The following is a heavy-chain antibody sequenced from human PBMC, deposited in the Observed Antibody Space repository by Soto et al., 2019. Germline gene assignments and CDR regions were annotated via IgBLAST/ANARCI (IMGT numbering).Heavy chain of an antibody. J-gene: IGHJ4*02. V-gene: IGHV3-48*03. D-gene: IGHD2-21*02. CDR1: GFTFSIYE. CDR3: AVSLTYCGGDCHSDY. CDR2: ISTSGSTK. Sequence: GRSLRLSCAASGFTFSIYEMNWVRQAPGKGLEWVSYISTSGSTKSYADSVKGRFTISRDNAKNSLYLQMNSLRAEDTAVYYCAVSLTYCGGDCHSDYWGQGTLVTVSS.